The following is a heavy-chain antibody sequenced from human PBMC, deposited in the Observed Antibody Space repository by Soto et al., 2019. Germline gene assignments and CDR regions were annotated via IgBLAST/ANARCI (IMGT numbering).Heavy chain of an antibody. CDR2: IWYDGSNK. Sequence: QVQLVESGGGVVQPGRSLRLSCAASGFTFSSYGMHWVRQAPGKGLEWVAVIWYDGSNKYYADSVKGRFTISRDNSKNTLYLQMNSLRAEDTAVYYCAREHRLDAFDIWGQGTMVTVSS. V-gene: IGHV3-33*01. CDR3: AREHRLDAFDI. J-gene: IGHJ3*02. CDR1: GFTFSSYG.